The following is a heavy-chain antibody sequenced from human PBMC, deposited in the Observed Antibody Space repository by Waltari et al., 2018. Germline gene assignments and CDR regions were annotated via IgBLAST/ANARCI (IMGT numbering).Heavy chain of an antibody. J-gene: IGHJ4*02. D-gene: IGHD6-19*01. CDR1: DGSITSYY. CDR2: IYGGGGA. Sequence: QVQLQESGPGLVKPSETLSLTCTVSDGSITSYYWSWIRQPAGKGLEWIGRIYGGGGADYYPSLRSRVAMSVDTSKSQFSLMMRSVTAADTAIYYCARTYSSAWPPLLDYWGQGTLVTVSS. V-gene: IGHV4-4*07. CDR3: ARTYSSAWPPLLDY.